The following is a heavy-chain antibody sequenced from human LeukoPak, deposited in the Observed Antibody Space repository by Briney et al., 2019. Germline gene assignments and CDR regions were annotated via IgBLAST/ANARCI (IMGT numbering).Heavy chain of an antibody. CDR1: GFTFSSYA. V-gene: IGHV3-23*01. Sequence: GRSLRLSCAASGFTFSSYAMSWVRQAPGKGLECVSAISGRGGNTYYADSVKGRFTISRDNSKNPLYLQMNSLRAEDTAVYYCAKSDYYDSSGYYYLDDAFDIWGQGTMVTVSS. D-gene: IGHD3-22*01. CDR3: AKSDYYDSSGYYYLDDAFDI. CDR2: ISGRGGNT. J-gene: IGHJ3*02.